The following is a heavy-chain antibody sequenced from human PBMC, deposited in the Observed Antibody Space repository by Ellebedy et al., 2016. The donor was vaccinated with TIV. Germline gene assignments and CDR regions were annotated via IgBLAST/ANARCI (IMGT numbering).Heavy chain of an antibody. Sequence: SETLSLTCTVSGGSISGSSYYWGWVRQPPGKGLEWIGNIFDTGDTYYNPSLKSRVTISVDTSKNQFSLKLSSVTAADTAVFYCARSLLIFSFDKCYFDLWGRGTLVTVSS. D-gene: IGHD3/OR15-3a*01. CDR1: GGSISGSSYY. J-gene: IGHJ2*01. CDR2: IFDTGDT. V-gene: IGHV4-39*01. CDR3: ARSLLIFSFDKCYFDL.